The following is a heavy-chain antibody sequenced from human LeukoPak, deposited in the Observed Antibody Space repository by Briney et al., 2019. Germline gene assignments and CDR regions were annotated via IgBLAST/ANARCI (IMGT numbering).Heavy chain of an antibody. J-gene: IGHJ6*04. D-gene: IGHD2-2*01. CDR1: GGTFSSYA. CDR3: ARAEYQLPGPYYYGMDV. Sequence: SVKVSCKASGGTFSSYAISWVRQAPGQGLEWMGGIIPIFGTANCAQKFQGRVTITADESTSTAYMELSSLRSEDTAVYYCARAEYQLPGPYYYGMDVWGKGTTVTVSS. V-gene: IGHV1-69*13. CDR2: IIPIFGTA.